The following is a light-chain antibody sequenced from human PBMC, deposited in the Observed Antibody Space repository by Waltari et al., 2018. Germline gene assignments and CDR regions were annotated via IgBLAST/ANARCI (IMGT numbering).Light chain of an antibody. J-gene: IGLJ2*01. CDR1: NLGDKY. CDR2: QDK. V-gene: IGLV3-1*01. Sequence: YDLTQPPSVSVSPGQTANITCSGSNLGDKYVCWYQQKPGQSPVLVIYQDKKRPAGIPGRFPASNSRNTAICTIGGAQDLDEVDYYGQAGDRGTVIFGGGTKLTVL. CDR3: QAGDRGTVI.